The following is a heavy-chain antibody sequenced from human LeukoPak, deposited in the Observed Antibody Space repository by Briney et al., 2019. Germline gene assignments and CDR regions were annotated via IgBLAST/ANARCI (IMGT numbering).Heavy chain of an antibody. Sequence: GGSLRPSCVTSGFIFNNAWMSWFRQAPGKGLEWVGRIKSKTAGGTTDYAAPVQGRFTVSRDDSKNMLYLQMNSLNTEDTAVYYCATVTTYALPFLERLLWGQGTLVTVSS. CDR3: ATVTTYALPFLERLL. J-gene: IGHJ4*02. D-gene: IGHD3-3*01. V-gene: IGHV3-15*01. CDR2: IKSKTAGGTT. CDR1: GFIFNNAW.